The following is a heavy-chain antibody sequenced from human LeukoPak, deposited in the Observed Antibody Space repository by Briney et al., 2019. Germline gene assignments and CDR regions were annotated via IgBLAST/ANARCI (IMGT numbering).Heavy chain of an antibody. V-gene: IGHV1-58*02. J-gene: IGHJ4*02. Sequence: ASVKVSCKASGFTFSNSAIQWVRQARGQRLEWIGWIIVGSGRTHYSQNLQERLTITRDMSTNTAYMELSSLRSEDTAVYYCAAELYSGTYGRCCSFAFWGQGTPVTVSS. CDR3: AAELYSGTYGRCCSFAF. CDR1: GFTFSNSA. CDR2: IIVGSGRT. D-gene: IGHD1-26*01.